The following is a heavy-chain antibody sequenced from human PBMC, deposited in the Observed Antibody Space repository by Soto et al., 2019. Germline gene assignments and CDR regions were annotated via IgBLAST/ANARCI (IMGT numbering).Heavy chain of an antibody. Sequence: QITLKESGPTLVKPTQTLTLTCTFSGFSLSTSGVGVGWIRQPPGKALEWLVLSYWDDDKGYSPSLKSRLTITKDTTKNQVVLTMTNMDPVDTATYYCAHVDIVVVPAATGYYYYGMDVWGQGTTVTVSS. CDR2: SYWDDDK. CDR3: AHVDIVVVPAATGYYYYGMDV. CDR1: GFSLSTSGVG. D-gene: IGHD2-2*01. J-gene: IGHJ6*02. V-gene: IGHV2-5*02.